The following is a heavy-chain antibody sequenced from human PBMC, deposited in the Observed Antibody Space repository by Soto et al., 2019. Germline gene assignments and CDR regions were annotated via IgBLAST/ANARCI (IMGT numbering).Heavy chain of an antibody. CDR3: ARRSPNCSSISCYPPWAHYCGMEV. CDR1: GYSVTSYW. D-gene: IGHD2-2*01. Sequence: GESLKISCEGSGYSVTSYWITWVRQMPGKGLEWMGRSEPSDSYTNYSPSFQCHVSISADKSISTAYLPWSSLKASDTAMYYCARRSPNCSSISCYPPWAHYCGMEVWGQGTMVTVSS. J-gene: IGHJ6*02. CDR2: SEPSDSYT. V-gene: IGHV5-10-1*01.